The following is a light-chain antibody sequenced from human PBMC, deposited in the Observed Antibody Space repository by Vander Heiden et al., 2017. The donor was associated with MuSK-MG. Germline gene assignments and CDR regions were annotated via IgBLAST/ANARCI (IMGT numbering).Light chain of an antibody. CDR3: CSYGGSFYV. CDR2: DVS. J-gene: IGLJ1*01. CDR1: SSDVGGYNY. Sequence: QSALTPPRSVSGSPGQSVTISCTGTSSDVGGYNYVSWYQQHPGKVPKLMIYDVSKRPSGVPDRFSGSKSGNTASLTISGLQAEDEADYYCCSYGGSFYVFGTGTKVTVL. V-gene: IGLV2-11*01.